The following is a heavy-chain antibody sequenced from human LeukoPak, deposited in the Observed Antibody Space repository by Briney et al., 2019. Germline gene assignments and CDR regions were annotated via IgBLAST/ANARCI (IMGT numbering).Heavy chain of an antibody. Sequence: GGSLRLSCVASGFSVSNNYLSWVRPAPGKGLEWVSVVYSGGGTYYTDSVQGRFTISRDISQNTLYLQMNSLRVEDTAVYYCARGEGQDAFDIWGQGTMVTVSS. CDR2: VYSGGGT. J-gene: IGHJ3*02. V-gene: IGHV3-53*01. CDR3: ARGEGQDAFDI. CDR1: GFSVSNNY.